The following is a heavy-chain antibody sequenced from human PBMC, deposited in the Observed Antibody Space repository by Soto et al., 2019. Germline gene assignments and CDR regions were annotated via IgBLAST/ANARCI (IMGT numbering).Heavy chain of an antibody. D-gene: IGHD6-6*01. CDR3: ARSGIAARRGYNWFDS. Sequence: AASVKVSCKASGYTFTGYYMHWVRQAPGQGLEWMGRINPNSGGTNYAQKFQGRVTMTRDTSISTAYMELSRLRSDDTAVYYCARSGIAARRGYNWFDSWGQGTLVTVSS. CDR2: INPNSGGT. V-gene: IGHV1-2*06. J-gene: IGHJ5*01. CDR1: GYTFTGYY.